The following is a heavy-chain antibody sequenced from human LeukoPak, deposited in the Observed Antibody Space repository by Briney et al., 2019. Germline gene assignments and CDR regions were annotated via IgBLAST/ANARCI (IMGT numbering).Heavy chain of an antibody. J-gene: IGHJ4*02. Sequence: ASLKVSCTVSGYTLTELSMHWVRLPPAKGLEWMGVFDPEDGETIYAQKFQGRVTMTEDTSTDTANMELSSLRSEDTAVYYCATDRIWFGEFVFDYWDQGTLVTVSS. V-gene: IGHV1-24*01. CDR2: FDPEDGET. CDR3: ATDRIWFGEFVFDY. CDR1: GYTLTELS. D-gene: IGHD3-10*01.